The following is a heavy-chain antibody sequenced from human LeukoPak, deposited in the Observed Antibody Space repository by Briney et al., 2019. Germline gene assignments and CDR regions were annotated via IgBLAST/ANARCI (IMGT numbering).Heavy chain of an antibody. J-gene: IGHJ4*02. CDR3: ARSPGAAGPLGY. V-gene: IGHV4-39*01. D-gene: IGHD6-13*01. Sequence: PSETLSLTCTVSGGSISSSSYYWGWIRQPPGKGLEWIGSIYYSGSTYYSPSLKSRVTISVDTSKNRFSLKLSSVTAADTAVYYCARSPGAAGPLGYWGQGTLVTVSS. CDR1: GGSISSSSYY. CDR2: IYYSGST.